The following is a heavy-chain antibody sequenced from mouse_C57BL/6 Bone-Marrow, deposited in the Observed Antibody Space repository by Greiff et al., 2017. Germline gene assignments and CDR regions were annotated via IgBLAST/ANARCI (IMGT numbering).Heavy chain of an antibody. CDR3: ARGGWCFDY. V-gene: IGHV1-58*01. J-gene: IGHJ2*01. CDR1: GYTFTSYG. CDR2: IYIGNGYT. Sequence: EVKLVGSGAELVRAGSSVKMCCKTSGYTFTSYGIKWVKQKAGQGLEWIGYIYIGNGYTEYNEKFKGKATLTSDTSSSTAYMQLSSLTSEDSAIYFCARGGWCFDYWGQGTTLTVSS. D-gene: IGHD3-3*01.